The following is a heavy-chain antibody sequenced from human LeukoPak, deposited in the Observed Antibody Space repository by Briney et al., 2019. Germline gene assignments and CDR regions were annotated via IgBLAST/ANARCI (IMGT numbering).Heavy chain of an antibody. D-gene: IGHD1-26*01. Sequence: GFLRLSCAASGFTFSSYSMNWVRQAPGKGLEWVSSVSSSSTYIYYADSVKGRFTISRDNSKNTLYLQMNSLRAEDAAVYYCAKDLVGATRGRFDYWGQGTLVTVSS. CDR3: AKDLVGATRGRFDY. CDR2: VSSSSTYI. J-gene: IGHJ4*02. V-gene: IGHV3-21*04. CDR1: GFTFSSYS.